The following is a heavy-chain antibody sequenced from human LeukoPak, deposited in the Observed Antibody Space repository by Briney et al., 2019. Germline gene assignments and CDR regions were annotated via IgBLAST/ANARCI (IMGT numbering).Heavy chain of an antibody. D-gene: IGHD6-6*01. CDR1: GYTFTGYY. CDR2: INPNSGGT. V-gene: IGHV1-2*02. Sequence: GASVKVSCKASGYTFTGYYMHWVRQAPGQGLEWMGWINPNSGGTNYAQKFQGRVTMIRDTSISTAYMELSRLRSDDTAVYYCARALEYSSSYFDYWGQGTLVTVSS. CDR3: ARALEYSSSYFDY. J-gene: IGHJ4*02.